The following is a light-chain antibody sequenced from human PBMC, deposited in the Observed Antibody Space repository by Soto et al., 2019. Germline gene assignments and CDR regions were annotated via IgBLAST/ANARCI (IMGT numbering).Light chain of an antibody. CDR2: GNI. V-gene: IGLV1-40*01. Sequence: QSVLTQPPSVSGAPGQRVTISCTGSSSNIGAGYDVHWYQQLPGTAPKLLISGNINRHSGVPDRFSGSKSGTSASLAITGLQADDEADYYCQYYDSSLSGVIFGGGTKVTVL. CDR3: QYYDSSLSGVI. CDR1: SSNIGAGYD. J-gene: IGLJ2*01.